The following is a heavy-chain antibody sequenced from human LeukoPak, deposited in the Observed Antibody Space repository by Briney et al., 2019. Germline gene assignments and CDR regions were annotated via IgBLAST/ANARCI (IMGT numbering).Heavy chain of an antibody. CDR2: ISAGSDVI. CDR1: GFTFSSCA. CDR3: AKSHVTAATGTGRYFDY. D-gene: IGHD6-13*01. J-gene: IGHJ4*02. V-gene: IGHV3-23*01. Sequence: GGSLRLSCAASGFTFSSCAMSWVRQAPGKGLEWVSAISAGSDVIYYADSVKGRFAISRDNSKNTVYLQMDSLRAEDTAVYYCAKSHVTAATGTGRYFDYWGQGTLVPVSS.